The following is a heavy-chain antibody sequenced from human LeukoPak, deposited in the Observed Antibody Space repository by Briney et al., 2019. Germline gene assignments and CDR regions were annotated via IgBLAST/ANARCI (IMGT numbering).Heavy chain of an antibody. CDR3: ARYRFGEQNWFDP. J-gene: IGHJ5*02. V-gene: IGHV1-2*02. CDR2: INPNSGGT. CDR1: GYTFTDYS. Sequence: ASVKVSCKASGYTFTDYSMHWVRQAPGQGLEWMGWINPNSGGTNYTQKFQGRVTMTRDTSISTAYMELISLRSDDTAVYYCARYRFGEQNWFDPWGQGTLVTVSS. D-gene: IGHD3-10*01.